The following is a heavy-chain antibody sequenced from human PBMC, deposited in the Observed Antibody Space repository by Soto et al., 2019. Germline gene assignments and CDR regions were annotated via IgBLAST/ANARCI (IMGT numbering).Heavy chain of an antibody. CDR1: GGSISSYY. D-gene: IGHD1-1*01. Sequence: SETLSLTCTVSGGSISSYYWSWIRQPPGKGLEWIGYIYYSGSTNYNPSLKSRVTISVDTSKNQFSLKLSSVTAADMAVYYCARDHGTHVDYWGHGTLVTVPS. V-gene: IGHV4-59*01. CDR3: ARDHGTHVDY. J-gene: IGHJ4*01. CDR2: IYYSGST.